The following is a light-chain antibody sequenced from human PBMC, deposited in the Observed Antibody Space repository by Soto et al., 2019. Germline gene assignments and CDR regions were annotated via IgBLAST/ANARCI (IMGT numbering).Light chain of an antibody. V-gene: IGKV1-5*01. CDR3: QQYYSDWT. J-gene: IGKJ1*01. CDR2: EAS. Sequence: DIQMTQSPSTLFTTVVRASQSISGWLAWYQQKPGKAPKLLIYEASNLESGVPSRFSGSGSGTEFTLTISSLQPDDFATYYCQQYYSDWTFGQGTKVDIK. CDR1: QSISGW.